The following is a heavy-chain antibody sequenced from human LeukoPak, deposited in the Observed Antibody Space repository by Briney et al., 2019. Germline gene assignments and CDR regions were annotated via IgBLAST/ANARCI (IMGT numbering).Heavy chain of an antibody. CDR1: GFTFSNFW. Sequence: PGGSLRLSCAASGFTFSNFWMGWVRQAPGQGLEWVATIKYDESEKGYVDSVKGRFTVSRDNAKNSLYLQMNTLRAEDTAVYFCVRITTTGYFEYWGQGLLVTVSS. J-gene: IGHJ4*02. D-gene: IGHD1-1*01. CDR2: IKYDESEK. V-gene: IGHV3-7*01. CDR3: VRITTTGYFEY.